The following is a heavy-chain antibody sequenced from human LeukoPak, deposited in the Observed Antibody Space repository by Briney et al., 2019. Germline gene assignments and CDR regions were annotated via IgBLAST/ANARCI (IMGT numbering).Heavy chain of an antibody. V-gene: IGHV4-30-4*01. CDR2: IYYSGST. D-gene: IGHD3-22*01. Sequence: PSETLSLTRTVSGGSISSGDYYWSWIRQPPGKGLEWIGYIYYSGSTYYNPSLKSRVTISVDTSKNQFSLKLSSVTAADTAVYYCARDRDYYDSSGYQVAHYYYGMDVWGQGTTVTVSS. CDR3: ARDRDYYDSSGYQVAHYYYGMDV. CDR1: GGSISSGDYY. J-gene: IGHJ6*02.